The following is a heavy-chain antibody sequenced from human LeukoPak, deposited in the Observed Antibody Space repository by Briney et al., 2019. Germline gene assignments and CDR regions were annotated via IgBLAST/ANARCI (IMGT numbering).Heavy chain of an antibody. CDR1: GYSFTSYW. J-gene: IGHJ3*02. Sequence: GASLQISCKGSGYSFTSYWIGWVRQMPGKGLEWMGIIYPGDSDTRYSPSFQGQVTISADKSISTAYLQWSSLKASDTAMYYGARPSIAVAGVLGAFDIWGQGTMVTVSS. CDR3: ARPSIAVAGVLGAFDI. D-gene: IGHD6-19*01. CDR2: IYPGDSDT. V-gene: IGHV5-51*01.